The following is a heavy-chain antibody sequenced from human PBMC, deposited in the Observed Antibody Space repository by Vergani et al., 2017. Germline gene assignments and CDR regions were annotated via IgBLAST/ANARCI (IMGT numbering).Heavy chain of an antibody. V-gene: IGHV3-49*03. CDR2: IRSKADGGTT. Sequence: EVQLVESGGGLVQPGRSLRLSCTASGFTFGDYAMSWFRQAPGKGLEWVGFIRSKADGGTTEYAASVKGRFTISRDDSKSIASLQMNSLKTEDTAVYYCTRRVGIENYWGQGTLVTVSS. D-gene: IGHD2-2*03. CDR3: TRRVGIENY. CDR1: GFTFGDYA. J-gene: IGHJ4*02.